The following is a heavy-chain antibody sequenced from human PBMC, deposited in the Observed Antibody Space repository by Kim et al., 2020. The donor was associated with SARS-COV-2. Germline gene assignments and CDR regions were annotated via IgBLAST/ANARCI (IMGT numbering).Heavy chain of an antibody. Sequence: NDYAVAVKSQIAINPDTSKNQFSLQLNSVTPEGTAVYYCAREGSANWFDPWGQGTLVTVSS. CDR3: AREGSANWFDP. CDR2: N. J-gene: IGHJ5*02. V-gene: IGHV6-1*01.